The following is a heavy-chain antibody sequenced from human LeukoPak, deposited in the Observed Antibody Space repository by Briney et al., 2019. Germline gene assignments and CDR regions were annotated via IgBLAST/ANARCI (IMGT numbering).Heavy chain of an antibody. CDR1: GFTFSDYY. V-gene: IGHV3-11*05. Sequence: GGSLRLSCAASGFTFSDYYMSWIRQAPGKGLEWVSYISSSSSYTNYADSVKGRFTISRDNANNSLYLQMNSLRAEDTAVYCCARDVGSTSTFDYWGQGTLVTVSS. D-gene: IGHD2-2*01. CDR3: ARDVGSTSTFDY. J-gene: IGHJ4*02. CDR2: ISSSSSYT.